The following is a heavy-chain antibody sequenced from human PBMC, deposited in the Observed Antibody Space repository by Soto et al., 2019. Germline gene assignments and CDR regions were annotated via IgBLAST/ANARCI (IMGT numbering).Heavy chain of an antibody. Sequence: SETLSLTCAVYGGSFSGYYWSWIRQPPGKGLEWIGEINHSGSTNYNPSLKSRVTISVDTSKNQFSLKLSSVTAADTAVYYCARASLSGISASIDYWGQGTLVTVSS. D-gene: IGHD2-15*01. CDR1: GGSFSGYY. J-gene: IGHJ4*02. CDR3: ARASLSGISASIDY. CDR2: INHSGST. V-gene: IGHV4-34*01.